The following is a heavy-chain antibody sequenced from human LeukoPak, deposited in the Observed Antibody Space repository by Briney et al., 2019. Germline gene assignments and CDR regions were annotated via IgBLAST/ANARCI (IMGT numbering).Heavy chain of an antibody. CDR2: ISAYIGNR. CDR3: ARDRDIFSSWDKPVDY. CDR1: GYTFTSYG. Sequence: ASVKVSCKASGYTFTSYGISWVRQAPGQGLERMGWISAYIGNRNYAQKLQGRVTMTTDTSTSTDYMELRSLRSDDTGVYCCARDRDIFSSWDKPVDYWGQGTLVSVSS. D-gene: IGHD6-13*01. J-gene: IGHJ4*02. V-gene: IGHV1-18*04.